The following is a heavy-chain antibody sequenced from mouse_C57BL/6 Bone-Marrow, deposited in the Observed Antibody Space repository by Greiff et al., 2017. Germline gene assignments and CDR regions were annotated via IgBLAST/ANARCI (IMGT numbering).Heavy chain of an antibody. CDR3: ARSVWD. J-gene: IGHJ2*01. V-gene: IGHV1-64*01. CDR2: IHPNSGST. CDR1: GYTFTDYY. Sequence: QVQLQQSGPVLVKPGASVKMSCKASGYTFTDYYMNWVKQRPGQGLEWIGMIHPNSGSTNYNEKFKSKATLTVDKSSSTAYMQLSSLTSEDSAVYYCARSVWDWGQGTTLTVSS.